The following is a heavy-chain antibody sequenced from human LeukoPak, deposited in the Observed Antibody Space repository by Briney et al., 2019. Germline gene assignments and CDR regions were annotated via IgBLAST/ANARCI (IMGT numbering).Heavy chain of an antibody. CDR3: ARVHGSGIDY. CDR1: GGTFSSYT. D-gene: IGHD3-10*01. CDR2: IIPILGIA. Sequence: SVKVSCKASGGTFSSYTISWVRQAPGQGLEWMGRIIPILGIANYAQKFQGRVTITADESTSTAYMELSSLRSEDTAVYYCARVHGSGIDYWGQGTLVTVSS. V-gene: IGHV1-69*02. J-gene: IGHJ4*02.